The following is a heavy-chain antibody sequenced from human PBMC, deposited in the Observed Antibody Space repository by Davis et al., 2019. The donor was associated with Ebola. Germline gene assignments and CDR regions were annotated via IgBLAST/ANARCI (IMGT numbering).Heavy chain of an antibody. Sequence: SETLSLTCTVSGGSISGYSWTWIRQPPGKGLEWIGYIYYTGSTNYNPSLKSRVTISVDTSKNQFSLKLSSVTAADTAVYYCAREPNGDYSPFDYWGQGTLVTVSS. D-gene: IGHD4-17*01. CDR2: IYYTGST. V-gene: IGHV4-59*01. J-gene: IGHJ4*02. CDR3: AREPNGDYSPFDY. CDR1: GGSISGYS.